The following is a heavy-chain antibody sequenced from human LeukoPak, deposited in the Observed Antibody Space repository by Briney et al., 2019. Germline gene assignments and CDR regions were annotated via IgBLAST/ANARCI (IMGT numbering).Heavy chain of an antibody. CDR3: ARRYCSSTSCLLDY. CDR2: ISTSGSTI. Sequence: PGGSLRLSCAASGFTFSSYEMNWVRQAPGKGLEWVSYISTSGSTIYYADSMKGRFTISRDNAKNSLYLQMNSLRAEDTAVYYCARRYCSSTSCLLDYWGQGTLVTVSS. V-gene: IGHV3-48*03. CDR1: GFTFSSYE. D-gene: IGHD2-2*01. J-gene: IGHJ4*02.